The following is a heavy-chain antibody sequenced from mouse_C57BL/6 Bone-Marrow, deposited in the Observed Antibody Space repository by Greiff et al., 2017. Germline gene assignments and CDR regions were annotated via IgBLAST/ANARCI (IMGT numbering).Heavy chain of an antibody. CDR2: IWSGGST. CDR1: GFSLTSYG. CDR3: ARNGCDSPWFAY. D-gene: IGHD2-4*01. V-gene: IGHV2-2*01. J-gene: IGHJ3*01. Sequence: VQLVESGPGLVQPSQCLSITCTVSGFSLTSYGVHWVRQSPGKGLEWLGVIWSGGSTDYNAAFISRLSISKDNSKRQVFFKMNSLQADDTAIYYCARNGCDSPWFAYWGQGTLVTVSA.